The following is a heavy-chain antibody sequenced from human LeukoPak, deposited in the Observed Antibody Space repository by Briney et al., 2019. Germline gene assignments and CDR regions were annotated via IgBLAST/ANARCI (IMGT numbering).Heavy chain of an antibody. CDR3: ARSYDYDSSGYVDY. D-gene: IGHD3-22*01. J-gene: IGHJ4*02. CDR1: GFSLTASGMR. V-gene: IGHV2-70*04. Sequence: SGPALVKSTQTLTLTCTFSGFSLTASGMRVSWIRQPPGKALEWLARIDWDDDKFYSTSLKTRLTISEDTSKNQVVLTMTNMDPVDTATYYCARSYDYDSSGYVDYWGQGTLVTVSS. CDR2: IDWDDDK.